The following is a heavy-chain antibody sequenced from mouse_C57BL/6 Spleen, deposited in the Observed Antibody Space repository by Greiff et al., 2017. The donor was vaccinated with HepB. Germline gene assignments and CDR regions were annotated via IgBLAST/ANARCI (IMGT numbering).Heavy chain of an antibody. D-gene: IGHD2-2*01. Sequence: LQPGAELVMPGASVKLSCKASGYTFTSYWMHWVKQRPGQGLEWIGEIDPSDSYTNYNQKFKGKSTLTVDKSSSTAYMQLSSLTSEDSAVYYCARRGIYYGYGFAYWGQGTLVTVSA. CDR1: GYTFTSYW. CDR3: ARRGIYYGYGFAY. CDR2: IDPSDSYT. J-gene: IGHJ3*01. V-gene: IGHV1-69*01.